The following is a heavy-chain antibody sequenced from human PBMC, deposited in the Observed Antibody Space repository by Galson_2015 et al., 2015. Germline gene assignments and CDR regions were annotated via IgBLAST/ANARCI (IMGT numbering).Heavy chain of an antibody. CDR2: IYYSGNT. D-gene: IGHD3-3*01. V-gene: IGHV4-4*02. Sequence: GKGLEWIGEIYYSGNTNYNPSLKSRVTMSIDKSKNQFSLNLNSVTAADTAVYYCARGFGVVMRDWFDPWGQGILVTVSS. J-gene: IGHJ5*02. CDR3: ARGFGVVMRDWFDP.